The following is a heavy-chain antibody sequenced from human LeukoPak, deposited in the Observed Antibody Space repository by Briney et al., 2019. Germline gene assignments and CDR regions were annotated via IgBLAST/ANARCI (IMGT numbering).Heavy chain of an antibody. Sequence: PSETLSLICTVSGGSISSHYWSWIRQPPGKGLEWIGYIYYSGSTNYNPSLKSRVTISVDTSKNQFSLKLSSVTAADTAVYYCATSIAAAGSFDYWGQGTLVTVSS. J-gene: IGHJ4*02. CDR3: ATSIAAAGSFDY. V-gene: IGHV4-59*11. CDR2: IYYSGST. CDR1: GGSISSHY. D-gene: IGHD6-13*01.